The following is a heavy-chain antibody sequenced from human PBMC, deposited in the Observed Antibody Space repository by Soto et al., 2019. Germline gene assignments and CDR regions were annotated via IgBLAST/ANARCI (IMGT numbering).Heavy chain of an antibody. Sequence: HLVQSGPEAKKPGASITVSCKTSGDTFTNFGLSWVRQAPGQGLEWMGWIATYTSNRNYAQKFQGRLTLTTDTSTSTAYMELKSLRYDDTAVYYCATVLRGVVNWFDPWGQGTLVTVSS. J-gene: IGHJ5*02. V-gene: IGHV1-18*01. CDR1: GDTFTNFG. CDR3: ATVLRGVVNWFDP. D-gene: IGHD3-10*01. CDR2: IATYTSNR.